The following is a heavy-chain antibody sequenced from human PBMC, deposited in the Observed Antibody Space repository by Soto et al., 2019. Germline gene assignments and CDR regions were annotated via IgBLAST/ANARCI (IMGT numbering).Heavy chain of an antibody. CDR3: ARDSSSWGLYYYGMDV. V-gene: IGHV1-69*13. D-gene: IGHD6-13*01. CDR2: IIPIFGTA. CDR1: GGTFSSYA. J-gene: IGHJ6*02. Sequence: AASVKVSCKASGGTFSSYAISWVRQAPGQGLEWMGGIIPIFGTANYAQKFQGRVTITADESTSTAYMELSSLRSEDTAVYYCARDSSSWGLYYYGMDVWGQGTTVTVSS.